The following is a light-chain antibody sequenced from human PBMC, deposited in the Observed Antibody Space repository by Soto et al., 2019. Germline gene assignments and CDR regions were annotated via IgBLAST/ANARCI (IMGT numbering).Light chain of an antibody. V-gene: IGKV3-15*01. CDR3: QQYNNWPPG. CDR2: GAS. CDR1: QSFSST. J-gene: IGKJ1*01. Sequence: EIVMTQSPATLSVSPGERATLCCRASQSFSSTLAWNQQKPGQAPRLLIYGASTRATGIPARFSGSGSGTEFTLTISSLQSEDFAVFYCQQYNNWPPGFGQGTKVDIK.